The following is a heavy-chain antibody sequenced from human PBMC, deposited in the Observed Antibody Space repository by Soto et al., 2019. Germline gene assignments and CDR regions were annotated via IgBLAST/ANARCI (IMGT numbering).Heavy chain of an antibody. V-gene: IGHV4-59*01. J-gene: IGHJ4*02. Sequence: QVQLQESGPGLVKPSETLSLTCTVSGGSISSYYWSWIRQPPGKGLEWIGYIYYSGSTNYNPSLKSRVTIAVDTSKTQFSLKLSSVTAADTAVYYCARGRGILTPIDYWGQGTLVTVSS. CDR3: ARGRGILTPIDY. CDR1: GGSISSYY. CDR2: IYYSGST. D-gene: IGHD3-9*01.